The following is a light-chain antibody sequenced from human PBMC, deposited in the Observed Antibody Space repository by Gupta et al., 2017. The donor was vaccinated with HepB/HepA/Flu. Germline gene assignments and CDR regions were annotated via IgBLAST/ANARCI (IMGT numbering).Light chain of an antibody. CDR2: GAS. Sequence: IVSTHSPGTLPLSPADRATLSCRASQSVSSSYLAWYQQKPGQAPRLLIYGASSRATGIPDRFSGSGSGTDFTLTISRLEAEDFAVYYCQQYGSTPFTFGGGTKVEIK. CDR1: QSVSSSY. V-gene: IGKV3-20*01. CDR3: QQYGSTPFT. J-gene: IGKJ4*01.